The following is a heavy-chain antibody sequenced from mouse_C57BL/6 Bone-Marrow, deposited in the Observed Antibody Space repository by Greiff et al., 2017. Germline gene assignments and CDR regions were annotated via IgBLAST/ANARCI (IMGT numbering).Heavy chain of an antibody. Sequence: EVQLVESGGDLVKPGGSLKLSCVASGFTFSSYGMSWVRQTPDKRLEWVATISSGGSYTYYHDRVKGRVTISRGKDKNTLNLRMSRLKTEDAAMYYCARRRLRGDYWGQGTSVTVSS. CDR3: ARRRLRGDY. V-gene: IGHV5-6*01. CDR2: ISSGGSYT. D-gene: IGHD2-4*01. J-gene: IGHJ4*01. CDR1: GFTFSSYG.